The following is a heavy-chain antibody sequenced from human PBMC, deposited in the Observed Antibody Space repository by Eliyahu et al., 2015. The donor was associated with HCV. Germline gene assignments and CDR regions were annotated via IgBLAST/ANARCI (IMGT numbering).Heavy chain of an antibody. J-gene: IGHJ5*01. CDR2: IKSKTDGGTT. CDR1: VFPFSNAG. D-gene: IGHD6-6*01. CDR3: TFEYSSSSVSYWFDS. Sequence: EVQLVESGGGLVKPGGSLRLSCAASVFPFSNAGMRWVRQAPGKGLEWVGRIKSKTDGGTTDYAAPVKGRFTISRDDSKNTLYLQMNSLKTEDTAVYYCTFEYSSSSVSYWFDSWGQGTLVTVSS. V-gene: IGHV3-15*01.